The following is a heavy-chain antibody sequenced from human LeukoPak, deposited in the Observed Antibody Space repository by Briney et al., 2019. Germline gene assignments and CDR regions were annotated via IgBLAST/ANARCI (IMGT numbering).Heavy chain of an antibody. Sequence: PGGSLRLSCAASGFTVITNDMTWVRQAPGKGLEWVANINQGGSDKYYVDSVKGRFTISRDNANNLLYLQMNSLRGEDTAVYYCTRDRSRAEDDWGQGTLVTVSS. V-gene: IGHV3-7*01. D-gene: IGHD1-14*01. CDR1: GFTVITND. J-gene: IGHJ4*02. CDR2: INQGGSDK. CDR3: TRDRSRAEDD.